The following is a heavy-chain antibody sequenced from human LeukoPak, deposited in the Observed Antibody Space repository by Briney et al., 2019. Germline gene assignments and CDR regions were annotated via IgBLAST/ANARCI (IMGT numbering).Heavy chain of an antibody. V-gene: IGHV5-51*01. D-gene: IGHD3-10*01. CDR3: ARSYGSGSYSDY. Sequence: GEPSKISCKGSGYSFTSYWSGGVRQMPGKGLEGMGIIYPGDSNTRYSPSFQGQVTISADKSISSAYLQWSSLKASDTAMYYCARSYGSGSYSDYWGQGTLVTVSS. CDR2: IYPGDSNT. J-gene: IGHJ4*02. CDR1: GYSFTSYW.